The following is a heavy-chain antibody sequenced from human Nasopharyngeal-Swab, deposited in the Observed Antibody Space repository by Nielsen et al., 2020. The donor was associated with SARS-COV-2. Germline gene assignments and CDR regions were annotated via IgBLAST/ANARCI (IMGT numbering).Heavy chain of an antibody. D-gene: IGHD2-21*02. V-gene: IGHV3-30*04. CDR3: ARTAAFCGDDCYSEYFQH. CDR2: ISYDGSNK. J-gene: IGHJ1*01. CDR1: GFTFSSYA. Sequence: SLKISCAASGFTFSSYAMHWVRQAPGKGLEWVAVISYDGSNKYYADSVKGRFTISRDNAKNSLYLQMNNLRADDTAIYYCARTAAFCGDDCYSEYFQHWGQGTLVTVSS.